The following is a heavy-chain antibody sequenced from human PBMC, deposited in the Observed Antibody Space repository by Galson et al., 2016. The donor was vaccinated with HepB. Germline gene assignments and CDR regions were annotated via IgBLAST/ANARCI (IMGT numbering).Heavy chain of an antibody. CDR3: ARLGGTLTGYDNFSNLRGDCDL. Sequence: SVKVSCKASGYTFFNYYIHWVRQAPGQGLEWMAMINPSSGSTIYAREFQGKISVTRDTASVPSDTSTGTVHLFLSSLRHEDTAVYYCARLGGTLTGYDNFSNLRGDCDLWGRGSLVTGSS. J-gene: IGHJ2*01. CDR1: GYTFFNYY. CDR2: INPSSGST. V-gene: IGHV1-46*01. D-gene: IGHD3-9*01.